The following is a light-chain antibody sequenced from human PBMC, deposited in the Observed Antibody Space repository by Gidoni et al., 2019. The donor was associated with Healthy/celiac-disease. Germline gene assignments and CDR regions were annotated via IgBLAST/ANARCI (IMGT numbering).Light chain of an antibody. J-gene: IGKJ3*01. V-gene: IGKV3-20*01. CDR2: GAS. CDR1: QSVSSSY. Sequence: EIVLTQSPGTLSLSPGERATLSCRASQSVSSSYLAWYQQKPGQALRLLIYGASSRATGIPDRFSGSGSGTDFTLTISRLEPEDFAVYYCQQYGSSPGFTFGPGTKVDIK. CDR3: QQYGSSPGFT.